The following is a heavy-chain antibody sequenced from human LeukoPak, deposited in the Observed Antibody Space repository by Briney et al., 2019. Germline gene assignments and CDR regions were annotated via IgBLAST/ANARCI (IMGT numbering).Heavy chain of an antibody. D-gene: IGHD2-2*01. CDR2: IYSGGST. V-gene: IGHV3-66*01. CDR1: GFTVTNDY. J-gene: IGHJ4*01. Sequence: GGSLRPSCAVSGFTVTNDYMNWVRQAPGKGLEWVSIIYSGGSTYYADSVKGRFTISRDSSNNTLFLQMSNLRADDSGLYYCATDVRSSPLGFWGHGTLVTVSS. CDR3: ATDVRSSPLGF.